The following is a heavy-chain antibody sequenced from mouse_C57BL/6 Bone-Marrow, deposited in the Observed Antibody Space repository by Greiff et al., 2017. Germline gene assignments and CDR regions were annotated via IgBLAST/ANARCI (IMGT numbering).Heavy chain of an antibody. Sequence: QVQLQQSGAELVRPGTSVKMSCKAPGYTFTYYWTGRAKQSPGHGFEWIGDIYPGGCYTNYNEKFKGKATLTADKSSSTAYIQFSSLTSENSAIYNYARLSPSYFDYWGQGTTLTVSS. CDR3: ARLSPSYFDY. CDR2: IYPGGCYT. V-gene: IGHV1-63*01. J-gene: IGHJ2*01. CDR1: GYTFTYYW.